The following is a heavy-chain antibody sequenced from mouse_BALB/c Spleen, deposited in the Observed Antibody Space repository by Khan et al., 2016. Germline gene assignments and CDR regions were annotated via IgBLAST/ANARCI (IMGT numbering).Heavy chain of an antibody. V-gene: IGHV1-80*01. CDR1: GYVFSSYW. J-gene: IGHJ3*01. CDR2: NYTGDGDI. Sequence: QVRLQQSGAELVRPGSSVKISCKASGYVFSSYWMNWVKQRPGQGLEWIGQNYTGDGDINYNGKFKGKATLTADKSSTTAYMQLNSLTSEASAVYFWSRMNECSFAYWGHGTLVTVSA. CDR3: SRMNECSFAY.